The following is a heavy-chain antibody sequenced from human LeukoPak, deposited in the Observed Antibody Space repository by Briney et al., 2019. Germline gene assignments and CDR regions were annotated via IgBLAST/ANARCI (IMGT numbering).Heavy chain of an antibody. CDR1: GDTFTGYY. V-gene: IGHV1-2*02. Sequence: ASVKISCKTSGDTFTGYYIHWGRHDPGQGLEWMVWINPNSVDTRYAQKFQDRVTMTRDTSSTTAYMELSGLRSDDTALYYCARVSEVGGTEKKALDIWGQGTMVTVSS. CDR3: ARVSEVGGTEKKALDI. D-gene: IGHD2-8*02. CDR2: INPNSVDT. J-gene: IGHJ3*02.